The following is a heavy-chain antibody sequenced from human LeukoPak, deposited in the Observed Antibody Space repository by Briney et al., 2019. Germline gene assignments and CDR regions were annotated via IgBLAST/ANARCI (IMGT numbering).Heavy chain of an antibody. CDR2: IYYSGST. CDR1: GGSISSSSYY. Sequence: PSETLSLTCTVSGGSISSSSYYWGWIRQPPGKGLEWIGSIYYSGSTYYNPSLKSRVTISVDTSKNQFSLKLSSVTAADTAVYYCARHLPKLRFLEWPLYMDVWGKGTTVTVSS. V-gene: IGHV4-39*01. CDR3: ARHLPKLRFLEWPLYMDV. J-gene: IGHJ6*03. D-gene: IGHD3-3*01.